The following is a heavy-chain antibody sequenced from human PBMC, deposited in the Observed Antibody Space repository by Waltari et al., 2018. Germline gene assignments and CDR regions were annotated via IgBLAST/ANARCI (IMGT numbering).Heavy chain of an antibody. J-gene: IGHJ6*02. D-gene: IGHD3-22*01. CDR3: ARDLMIVVRGDYYYYGMDV. Sequence: QVQLLESGGVVVQPGRSLRLSCAASGFTFRSYAMHWVRQAPGKGLEWVGVISYDGSNKYYADSGRGRFTISRDNAKKKRYLKRKSLGAEDTDEYYCARDLMIVVRGDYYYYGMDVWGQGTTVTVSS. CDR1: GFTFRSYA. V-gene: IGHV3-30*01. CDR2: ISYDGSNK.